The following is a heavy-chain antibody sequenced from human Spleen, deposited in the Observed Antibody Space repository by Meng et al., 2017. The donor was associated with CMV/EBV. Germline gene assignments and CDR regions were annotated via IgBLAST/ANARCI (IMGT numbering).Heavy chain of an antibody. CDR3: AKDRYDFWSGLYDY. CDR2: ISWNSGSI. J-gene: IGHJ4*02. D-gene: IGHD3-3*01. V-gene: IGHV3-9*01. Sequence: SLKISCAASGSIFDDYAMHWVRQAPGKGLEWVSGISWNSGSIGYADSVKGRFTISRDNAKNSLYLQMNSLRAEDTALYYCAKDRYDFWSGLYDYWGQGTLVTVSS. CDR1: GSIFDDYA.